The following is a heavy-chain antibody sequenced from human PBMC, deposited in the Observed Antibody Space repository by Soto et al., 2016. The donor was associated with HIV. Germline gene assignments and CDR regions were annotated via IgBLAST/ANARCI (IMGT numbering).Heavy chain of an antibody. V-gene: IGHV3-73*01. CDR3: TTLQWFDP. CDR2: IRSKANSYAT. J-gene: IGHJ5*02. CDR1: GFTFSGSA. Sequence: EVQLVESGGGLVQPGGSLKLSCAASGFTFSGSAMHWVRQASGKGLEWVGRIRSKANSYATAYAASVKGRFTISRDDSKNTAYLQMNSLKTEDTAVYYCTTLQWFDPWGQGTLVTVSS.